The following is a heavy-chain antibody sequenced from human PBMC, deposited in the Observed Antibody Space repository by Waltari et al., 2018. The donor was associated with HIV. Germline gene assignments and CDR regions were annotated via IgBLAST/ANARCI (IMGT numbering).Heavy chain of an antibody. J-gene: IGHJ3*02. Sequence: EVQLVESGGGLVKPGGSLRLSCAASGFTFSSYSMNWVRQAPGKGLEWVSSISSSSSYIYYADSVKGRFTISRDNAKNSLYLQMNSLRAEDTAVYYCARVYSGSYHDAFDIWGQGTMVTVSS. CDR1: GFTFSSYS. D-gene: IGHD1-26*01. CDR2: ISSSSSYI. V-gene: IGHV3-21*01. CDR3: ARVYSGSYHDAFDI.